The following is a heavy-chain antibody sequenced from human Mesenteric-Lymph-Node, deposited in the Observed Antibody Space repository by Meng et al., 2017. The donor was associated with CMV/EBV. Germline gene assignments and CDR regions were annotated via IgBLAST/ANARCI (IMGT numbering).Heavy chain of an antibody. CDR3: TGDSVSNPNLDY. Sequence: EVHPVESGGGLVQARGSLRLSCAASGFNVRDKYMSWVRQAPGKGLEWVCIIYRGDNTYYIDSVKDRFTVSRDNSKNTMYLQMNSLRVEDTAVYYCTGDSVSNPNLDYWGQGTLVTVSS. CDR2: IYRGDNT. CDR1: GFNVRDKY. D-gene: IGHD3-10*01. J-gene: IGHJ4*02. V-gene: IGHV3-66*01.